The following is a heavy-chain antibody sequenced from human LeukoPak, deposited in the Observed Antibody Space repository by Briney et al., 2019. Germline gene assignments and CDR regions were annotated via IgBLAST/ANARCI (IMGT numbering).Heavy chain of an antibody. CDR2: VYHTGKT. D-gene: IGHD2-8*01. CDR3: ARLHVYYYGWFDP. CDR1: SDPITSSSYY. Sequence: ASETLSLTCTVSSDPITSSSYYWGWIRQPPEKGLEWIGSVYHTGKTYYNPSLKNRVTISVETSKNHFSLSLRSVTASDTAIYFCARLHVYYYGWFDPWGQGTLVTVSS. V-gene: IGHV4-39*01. J-gene: IGHJ5*02.